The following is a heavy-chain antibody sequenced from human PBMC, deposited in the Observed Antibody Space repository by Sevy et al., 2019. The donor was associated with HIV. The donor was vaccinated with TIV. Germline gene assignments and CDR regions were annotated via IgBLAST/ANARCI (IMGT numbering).Heavy chain of an antibody. Sequence: GGSLRLSCAASGFTFDDYTMNWVRQAPGKGLDWVSGISWRSGNRAYADSVEGRFTISRDNAKNSLYLQMISLRVEDTALYYCVKDRSGSYSFDYWGQGILVTVSS. CDR3: VKDRSGSYSFDY. CDR1: GFTFDDYT. D-gene: IGHD1-26*01. J-gene: IGHJ4*02. V-gene: IGHV3-9*01. CDR2: ISWRSGNR.